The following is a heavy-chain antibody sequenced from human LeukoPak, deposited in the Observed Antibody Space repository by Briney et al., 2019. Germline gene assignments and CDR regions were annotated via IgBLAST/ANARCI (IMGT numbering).Heavy chain of an antibody. V-gene: IGHV3-23*01. J-gene: IGHJ6*02. CDR2: ISGSGGST. D-gene: IGHD3-10*01. CDR1: GFTFSSNG. Sequence: PGGSLRLSCPASGFTFSSNGMSWVRQAPGKGLEGVSAISGSGGSTYYADSVKGRFTISRDNSKNTLYLQMNSLRAEDTAVYYCAKDSEVLWFGELNYGMDVWGQGTTVTVSS. CDR3: AKDSEVLWFGELNYGMDV.